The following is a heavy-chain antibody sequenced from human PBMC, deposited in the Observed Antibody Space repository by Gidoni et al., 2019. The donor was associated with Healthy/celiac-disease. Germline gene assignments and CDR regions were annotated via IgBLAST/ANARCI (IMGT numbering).Heavy chain of an antibody. J-gene: IGHJ3*02. V-gene: IGHV1-69*01. CDR3: ARASTMIVVVTRLDAFDI. CDR2: IIPIFGTA. Sequence: QVQLVQSGAEVTKPGSSVKVSCKASGGTFSSHAISWVRQAPGQGLEWMGGIIPIFGTANYAQKFQGRVTITADESTSTAYMELSSLRSEDTAVYYCARASTMIVVVTRLDAFDIWGQGTMVTVSS. D-gene: IGHD3-22*01. CDR1: GGTFSSHA.